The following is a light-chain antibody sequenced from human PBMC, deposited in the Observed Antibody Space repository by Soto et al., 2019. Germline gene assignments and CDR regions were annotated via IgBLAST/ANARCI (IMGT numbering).Light chain of an antibody. CDR2: KAS. J-gene: IGKJ1*01. CDR3: QQYNSYPWT. Sequence: IPMTQSPSTLSASVGDRVTFTCRASQTISTWLAWYQQKPGEAPKLLIYKASTLEVGVPSRFSGSGSGTDFTLTINTLQPDDFATYYCQQYNSYPWTFGQGTKV. V-gene: IGKV1-5*03. CDR1: QTISTW.